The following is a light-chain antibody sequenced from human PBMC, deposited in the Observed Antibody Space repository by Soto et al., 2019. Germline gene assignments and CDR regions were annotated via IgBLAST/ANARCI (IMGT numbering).Light chain of an antibody. J-gene: IGLJ1*01. V-gene: IGLV2-8*01. Sequence: QSVLTQPPSASGTPGQRVTISCSGSSSNIGSNTVNWYQQLPGKAPKLMIYEVNKRPSGVPDRFSGSKSGNTASLTVSGLQAEDEADYYCSSYAGSSTFVFGTGTKLTVL. CDR3: SSYAGSSTFV. CDR1: SSNIGSNT. CDR2: EVN.